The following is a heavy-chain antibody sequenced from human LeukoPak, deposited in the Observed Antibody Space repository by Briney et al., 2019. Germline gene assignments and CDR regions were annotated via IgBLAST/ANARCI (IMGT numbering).Heavy chain of an antibody. CDR1: GYTLTELS. Sequence: ASVKVSCKASGYTLTELSMHWVRQAPGKGLEWMGGFDPEDGETIYAQKFQGRVTMTEDTSTDTAYMELSSLRSEDTAVYYCATLAAVRGYSSSWYEYYFDYWGQGTLVTVSS. V-gene: IGHV1-24*01. J-gene: IGHJ4*02. CDR3: ATLAAVRGYSSSWYEYYFDY. CDR2: FDPEDGET. D-gene: IGHD6-13*01.